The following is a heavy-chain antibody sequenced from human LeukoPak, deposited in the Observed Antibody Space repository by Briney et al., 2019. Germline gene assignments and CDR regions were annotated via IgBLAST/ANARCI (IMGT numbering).Heavy chain of an antibody. CDR2: IYYSGST. Sequence: PSETLSLTCTVSAGSISSYYWSWIRQPPGKGLEWIGYIYYSGSTNYNPSLKSRVTISVDTSKNQFSLKLSPVTAADTAVYYCARAYYYDSSDAFAIWGQGTMVTVSS. CDR3: ARAYYYDSSDAFAI. CDR1: AGSISSYY. V-gene: IGHV4-59*01. D-gene: IGHD3-22*01. J-gene: IGHJ3*02.